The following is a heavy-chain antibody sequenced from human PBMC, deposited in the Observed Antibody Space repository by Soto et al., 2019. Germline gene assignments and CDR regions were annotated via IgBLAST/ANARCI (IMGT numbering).Heavy chain of an antibody. J-gene: IGHJ6*02. CDR2: IMPIFGTP. Sequence: QVQLVQSGSEVKKHGSSVKVSCKASGGTFSSYAISWVRQVPGQGLEWMGGIMPIFGTPDYAQKFQGRVTITADESTSIAYMELSSLRSEDTGVYYCARDKDRPQLGGNYYYIMDVWGQGTTVTVSS. CDR3: ARDKDRPQLGGNYYYIMDV. D-gene: IGHD3-3*02. V-gene: IGHV1-69*12. CDR1: GGTFSSYA.